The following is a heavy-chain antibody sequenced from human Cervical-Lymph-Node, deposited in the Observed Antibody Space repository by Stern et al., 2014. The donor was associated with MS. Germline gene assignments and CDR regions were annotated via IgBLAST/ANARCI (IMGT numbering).Heavy chain of an antibody. CDR1: GFTVSNNY. CDR3: ARAIFGVNTAAMAPDAFDT. D-gene: IGHD3-3*01. Sequence: EVQLVESGGGLIQPGGSLRLSCAAPGFTVSNNYMSWVRQAPGKGLEWVSLIYTDASTYYAASVKGRFTISSASSKNKQFPQMISLRAEDTAVYYCARAIFGVNTAAMAPDAFDTWGQGTMVTVSS. V-gene: IGHV3-53*01. CDR2: IYTDAST. J-gene: IGHJ3*02.